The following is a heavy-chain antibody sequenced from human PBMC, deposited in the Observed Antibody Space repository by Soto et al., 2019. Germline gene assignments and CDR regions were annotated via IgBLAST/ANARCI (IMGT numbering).Heavy chain of an antibody. CDR3: ARLTTIIPGAFDD. CDR1: GASIGSGSYY. V-gene: IGHV4-31*03. J-gene: IGHJ4*02. CDR2: IYDSGRT. D-gene: IGHD7-27*01. Sequence: QVQLQESGPGLVQPSQTLSLTCTVSGASIGSGSYYWSWIRQYPGEGLVWIGHIYDSGRTYYNPSLESRVSISIDTSKNEFSLTLTSVTAADTAVYYWARLTTIIPGAFDDWGLGTVVTVSS.